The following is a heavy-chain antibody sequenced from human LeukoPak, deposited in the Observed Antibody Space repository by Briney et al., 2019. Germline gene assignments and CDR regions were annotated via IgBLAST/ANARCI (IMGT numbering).Heavy chain of an antibody. D-gene: IGHD2-2*01. V-gene: IGHV3-48*04. Sequence: PGGSLRLSCAASGFTFSSYSMNWVRQAPGKGLEWVSYISSSSSTIYYADSVKGRFTISRDNARNSLYLQMNSLRAEDTAKYYCARDGEGGSSTSWRFYYYMDVWGKGTTVTVSS. CDR2: ISSSSSTI. CDR1: GFTFSSYS. J-gene: IGHJ6*03. CDR3: ARDGEGGSSTSWRFYYYMDV.